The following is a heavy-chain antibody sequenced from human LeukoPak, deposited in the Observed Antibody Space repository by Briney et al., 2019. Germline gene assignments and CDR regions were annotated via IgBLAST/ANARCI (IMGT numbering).Heavy chain of an antibody. Sequence: PGGSLRLSCAASGFTFSNYAMAWVRQAPGKGLEWVSALSDSGDNTYYADSVKGRFTISRDNSKNTLYLQMNSLRAEDTAVCYCAKDQEPIAPRPVSYFDYWGQGTLVTVSS. CDR3: AKDQEPIAPRPVSYFDY. V-gene: IGHV3-23*01. CDR1: GFTFSNYA. J-gene: IGHJ4*02. D-gene: IGHD6-6*01. CDR2: LSDSGDNT.